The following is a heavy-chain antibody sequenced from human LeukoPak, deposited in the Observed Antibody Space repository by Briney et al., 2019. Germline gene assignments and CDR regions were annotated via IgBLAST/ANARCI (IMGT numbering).Heavy chain of an antibody. V-gene: IGHV4-39*01. D-gene: IGHD2-15*01. J-gene: IGHJ3*02. CDR2: ISYSGNT. Sequence: SETLSLTGTVSGGSIISGDYHWGWVRQPPGKGLEWIGTISYSGNTDYNPSLRSRVTTSVDTSNNQFSLRLGSVTAADTAVYHCARHCCSGPAKRVFDIWGQGTMVTVSS. CDR1: GGSIISGDYH. CDR3: ARHCCSGPAKRVFDI.